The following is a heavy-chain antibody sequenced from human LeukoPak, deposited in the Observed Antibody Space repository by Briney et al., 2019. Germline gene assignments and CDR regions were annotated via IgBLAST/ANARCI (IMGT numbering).Heavy chain of an antibody. J-gene: IGHJ4*02. CDR3: ARDRQSSSWALFDC. CDR2: IYSDGST. Sequence: GGSLRLSCAASGFTVSGNYMSWVRQAPGKGLEWVSVIYSDGSTYYADSVKGRFTISRDNSKNTLYLQMNSLRAEDTAVYYCARDRQSSSWALFDCWGQGTLVTVSS. V-gene: IGHV3-53*01. CDR1: GFTVSGNY. D-gene: IGHD6-13*01.